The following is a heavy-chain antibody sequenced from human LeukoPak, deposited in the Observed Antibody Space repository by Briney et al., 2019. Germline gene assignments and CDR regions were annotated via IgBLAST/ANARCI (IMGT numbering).Heavy chain of an antibody. CDR2: IYSNGSA. J-gene: IGHJ6*03. CDR3: ARDFPDHYGPGRYAYDHYYIEV. Sequence: SETLSLTCTVPSGSISNYYWSWIRQPAGKGLEWIGRIYSNGSANSNPSLKSRVTMSVDTSKNEFSLKLTSVTAADTAVYYCARDFPDHYGPGRYAYDHYYIEVWGKGTTVTISS. V-gene: IGHV4-4*07. CDR1: SGSISNYY. D-gene: IGHD3-10*01.